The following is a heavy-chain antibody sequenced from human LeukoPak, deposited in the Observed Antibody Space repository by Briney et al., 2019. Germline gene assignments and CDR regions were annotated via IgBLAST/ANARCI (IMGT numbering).Heavy chain of an antibody. CDR3: ARGNAATGFDY. D-gene: IGHD6-13*01. CDR2: TYYRSKWSN. J-gene: IGHJ4*02. Sequence: SQTLSLTCAISGDSVSSNSVAWNWIRQSPSRGLDWLGRTYYRSKWSNDYAISVKSRITINPDTSKNQFSLQLNSVTPEDTAVYYCARGNAATGFDYWGQGSLVTVSS. V-gene: IGHV6-1*01. CDR1: GDSVSSNSVA.